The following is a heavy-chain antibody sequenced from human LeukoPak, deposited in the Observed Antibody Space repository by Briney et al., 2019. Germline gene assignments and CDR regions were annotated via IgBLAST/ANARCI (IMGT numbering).Heavy chain of an antibody. D-gene: IGHD3-3*01. V-gene: IGHV3-23*01. CDR2: ISGSGGST. Sequence: GGSLRLSCAASGFTFSSYAMSWVRQDPGKGLEWVSAISGSGGSTYYADSVKGRFTISRDNSKNTLYLQMNSLRAEDTAVYYCAKDGSGYYWDNWFDPWGQGTLVTVSS. CDR1: GFTFSSYA. CDR3: AKDGSGYYWDNWFDP. J-gene: IGHJ5*02.